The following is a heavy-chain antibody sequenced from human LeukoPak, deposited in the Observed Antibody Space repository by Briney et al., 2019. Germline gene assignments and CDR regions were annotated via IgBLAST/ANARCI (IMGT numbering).Heavy chain of an antibody. D-gene: IGHD3-16*01. CDR1: GFTFSSYG. Sequence: GRSLTLSCAASGFTFSSYGMHWVRQAPGKGLEWVAVILNDGSQEKYADSVKGRFTISRENSKNTLFLQMNSLRAEDTAVYYCARDDALGDNALDIWGQGTMVTVSS. CDR3: ARDDALGDNALDI. V-gene: IGHV3-33*01. J-gene: IGHJ3*02. CDR2: ILNDGSQE.